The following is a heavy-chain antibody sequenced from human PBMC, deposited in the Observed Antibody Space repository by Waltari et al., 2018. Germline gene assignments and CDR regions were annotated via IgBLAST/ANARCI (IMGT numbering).Heavy chain of an antibody. V-gene: IGHV3-73*01. J-gene: IGHJ4*02. CDR2: IRSRTKGDAT. Sequence: EVQLVESGGALVQPGGSLKLSGATSGLIFSDFAIHWVRQASGKGPEWVGRIRSRTKGDATAYSPSVEGRFTISRDDSKNAVYLQMNSLNTDDTAVYYCIRPFELGIDWGQGTLVTVSS. CDR1: GLIFSDFA. CDR3: IRPFELGID. D-gene: IGHD7-27*01.